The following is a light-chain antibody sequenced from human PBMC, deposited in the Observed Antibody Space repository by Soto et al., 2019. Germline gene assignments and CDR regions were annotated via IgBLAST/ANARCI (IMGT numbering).Light chain of an antibody. J-gene: IGKJ2*01. V-gene: IGKV3-20*01. CDR3: QQYGSSPPYT. Sequence: EIVMTQSPGTLSLSPGERATLSCRASQTINNNFLGWYQQKPGQPPRLLIFAASRRATVIPDRFSGSGSGTDFTLTISRLEPGDFGVYYCQQYGSSPPYTFGQGTKLDIK. CDR2: AAS. CDR1: QTINNNF.